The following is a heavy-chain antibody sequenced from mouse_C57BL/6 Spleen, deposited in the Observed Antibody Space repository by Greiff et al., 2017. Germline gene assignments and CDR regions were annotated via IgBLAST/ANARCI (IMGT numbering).Heavy chain of an antibody. V-gene: IGHV1-80*01. CDR2: IYPGDGDT. D-gene: IGHD1-1*01. J-gene: IGHJ1*03. CDR3: ARDFDYYGSSRNV. Sequence: VQLQQSGAELVKPGASVKISCKASGYAFSSYWMNWVKPRPGKGLEWIGQIYPGDGDTNYNGKFKGKATLTADKSSSTAYMQLSSLTSEDSAVYFCARDFDYYGSSRNVWGTGTTVTVSS. CDR1: GYAFSSYW.